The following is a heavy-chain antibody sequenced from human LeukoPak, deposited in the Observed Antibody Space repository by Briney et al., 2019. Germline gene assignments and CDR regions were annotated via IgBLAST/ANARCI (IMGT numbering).Heavy chain of an antibody. V-gene: IGHV3-23*01. CDR3: AKDGGDDILTGYYRSGWFDP. CDR1: GFTFSNYA. Sequence: GGSLRLSCAASGFTFSNYAMNWVRQTPGKGLEWVSAISGNGAGTYYADSVKGRFTISRDNSKNTLYLQMNSLRAEDTAVYYCAKDGGDDILTGYYRSGWFDPWGQGTLVTVSS. D-gene: IGHD3-9*01. CDR2: ISGNGAGT. J-gene: IGHJ5*02.